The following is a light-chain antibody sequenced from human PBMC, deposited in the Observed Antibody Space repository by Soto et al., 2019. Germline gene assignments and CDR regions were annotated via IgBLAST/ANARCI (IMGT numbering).Light chain of an antibody. CDR3: QQYNSYCT. CDR2: DAS. V-gene: IGKV1-5*01. J-gene: IGKJ1*01. Sequence: DIQMTQSPSTLCASVGDRVTITCRASQSISSWLAWYQQKPGKAPKLLIYDASSLESGVPSRFSGSGSGTEFTLTISSLQPDDFATYYCQQYNSYCTFGQGTKVDVK. CDR1: QSISSW.